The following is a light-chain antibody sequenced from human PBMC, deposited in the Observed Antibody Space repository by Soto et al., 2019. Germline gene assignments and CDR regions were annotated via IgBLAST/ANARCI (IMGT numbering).Light chain of an antibody. CDR1: SSDVGAYNY. V-gene: IGLV2-14*01. J-gene: IGLJ1*01. CDR2: ELT. Sequence: QSVLTQPASVSGSPGQSITISCTGTSSDVGAYNYVSWYQQHPGKAPKLMIYELTTRPSGVSIRFSGSKSANTASLTISGLQAEDEADYYCSSYTNINTRACVFGTGTKVTVL. CDR3: SSYTNINTRACV.